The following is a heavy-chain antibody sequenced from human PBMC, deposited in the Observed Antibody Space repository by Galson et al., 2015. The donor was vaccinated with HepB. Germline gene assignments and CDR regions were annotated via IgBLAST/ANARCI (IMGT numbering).Heavy chain of an antibody. J-gene: IGHJ4*02. V-gene: IGHV1-18*04. D-gene: IGHD6-13*01. CDR3: AGDQALIEAVGVIDY. CDR2: ISAYNGDT. Sequence: SVKVSCKASGYTFTSYGISWVRQAPGQGLEWMGWISAYNGDTSYAQNLQGRVTMTTDTSTSTAYMELRSLRSDDTAVYYCAGDQALIEAVGVIDYWGQGTLVTVSS. CDR1: GYTFTSYG.